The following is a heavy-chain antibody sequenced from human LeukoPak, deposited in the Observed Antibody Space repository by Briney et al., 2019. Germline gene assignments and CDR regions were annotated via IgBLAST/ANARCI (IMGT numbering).Heavy chain of an antibody. J-gene: IGHJ4*02. CDR2: IWANGNDK. Sequence: GGSLRLSCAASAFIFSHYGMHWVRQVPGKGLEWVAVIWANGNDKYYIDSVKGRFTVSRDNSKNTLYLQMDSLRAEDTAVYYCANERLAAVEDYYFDYWGQGTLVTVSS. V-gene: IGHV3-33*06. D-gene: IGHD6-13*01. CDR3: ANERLAAVEDYYFDY. CDR1: AFIFSHYG.